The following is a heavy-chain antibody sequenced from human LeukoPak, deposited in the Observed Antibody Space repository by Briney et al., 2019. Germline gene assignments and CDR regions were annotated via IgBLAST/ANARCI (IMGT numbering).Heavy chain of an antibody. J-gene: IGHJ3*02. D-gene: IGHD3-3*01. CDR1: GFTFSSYA. CDR3: ARGRIDFWSGRGAFDI. CDR2: IYHSGST. Sequence: GSLRLSCAASGFTFSSYAMSWVRQAPGKGLEWIGSIYHSGSTYYNPSLKSRVTISVDTSKNQFSLKLSSVTAADTAVYYCARGRIDFWSGRGAFDIWGQGTMVTVSS. V-gene: IGHV4-38-2*01.